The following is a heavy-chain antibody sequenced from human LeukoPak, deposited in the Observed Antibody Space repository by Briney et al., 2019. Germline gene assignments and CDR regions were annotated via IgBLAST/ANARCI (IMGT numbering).Heavy chain of an antibody. V-gene: IGHV1-2*02. D-gene: IGHD2-15*01. CDR2: INPNSGGT. Sequence: ASVKVSCKASGYTFTGYYMHWVRQAPGQGLEWMGWINPNSGGTNYAQKFQGRVTMTRDTSISTAYMELSRLRSDDTAVYYCAKTPGYCSGGSCYHSWGQGTLVTVSS. CDR1: GYTFTGYY. CDR3: AKTPGYCSGGSCYHS. J-gene: IGHJ4*02.